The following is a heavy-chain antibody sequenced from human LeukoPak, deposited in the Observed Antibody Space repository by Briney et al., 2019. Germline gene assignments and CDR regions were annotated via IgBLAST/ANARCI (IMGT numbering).Heavy chain of an antibody. J-gene: IGHJ4*02. CDR3: ASAGPGSYYGYFDY. CDR1: GFTFSNAW. V-gene: IGHV3-15*01. CDR2: IKSKTDGGTT. D-gene: IGHD3-10*01. Sequence: GGSLRLSCAASGFTFSNAWMSWVRQAPGKGLEWVGRIKSKTDGGTTDYAAPVKGRFTISRDDSKNTLYLQMNSLKTEDTAVYYCASAGPGSYYGYFDYWGQGTLVTVSS.